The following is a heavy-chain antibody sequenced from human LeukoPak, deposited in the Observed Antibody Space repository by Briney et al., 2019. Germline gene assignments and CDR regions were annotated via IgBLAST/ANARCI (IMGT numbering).Heavy chain of an antibody. D-gene: IGHD6-13*01. J-gene: IGHJ4*02. CDR2: IRYDGSNK. CDR1: GFTFSSYG. CDR3: AKVSSSSWYFFDY. Sequence: GGSLRLSCAASGFTFSSYGMHWVRQAPGKGLEWVAFIRYDGSNKYYADSVKGRFTISRDNSKNTLYLQMNSLRAEDTAVYYCAKVSSSSWYFFDYWGQGTLVTVSS. V-gene: IGHV3-30*02.